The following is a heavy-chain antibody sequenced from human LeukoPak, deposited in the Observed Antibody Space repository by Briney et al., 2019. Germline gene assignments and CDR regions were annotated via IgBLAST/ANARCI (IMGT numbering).Heavy chain of an antibody. D-gene: IGHD3-3*01. V-gene: IGHV4-59*08. CDR2: IYYSGST. CDR1: GGSISSYY. CDR3: ARHTPGGDPLRFLSP. Sequence: SETLSLTCTVSGGSISSYYWSWIRQPPGKGLECIGYIYYSGSTNYNPSLKSRVTISVDTSKNQFSLKLSSVTAADTAVYYCARHTPGGDPLRFLSPWGQGTLVTVSS. J-gene: IGHJ4*02.